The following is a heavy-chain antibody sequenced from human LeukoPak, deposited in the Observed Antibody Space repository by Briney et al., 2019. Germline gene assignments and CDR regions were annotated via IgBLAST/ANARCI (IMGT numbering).Heavy chain of an antibody. CDR3: APAAITLGWFDP. D-gene: IGHD2-2*02. J-gene: IGHJ5*02. CDR1: DYSISSGYY. CDR2: IYHSGST. V-gene: IGHV4-38-2*01. Sequence: SETLSLTCAVSDYSISSGYYWGWIRQPPGKGLEWIGSIYHSGSTYYNPSLKSRVTISVDTSKNQFSLKLSSVTAADTAVYYWAPAAITLGWFDPWGQGTLVTVSS.